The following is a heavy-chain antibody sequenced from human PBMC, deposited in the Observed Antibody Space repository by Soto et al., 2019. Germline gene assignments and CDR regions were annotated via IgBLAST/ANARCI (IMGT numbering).Heavy chain of an antibody. D-gene: IGHD6-6*01. Sequence: SLKVSCASSGFTFSSYSMNLVLQAPGKGLEWVSSISSSSFSINYADSVKGRFSISRDNAQNSLHLQMNNLRAEDTAVYYCARNESSNIYGMDVWGQGTTVTVSS. CDR3: ARNESSNIYGMDV. CDR2: ISSSSFSI. V-gene: IGHV3-21*01. CDR1: GFTFSSYS. J-gene: IGHJ6*02.